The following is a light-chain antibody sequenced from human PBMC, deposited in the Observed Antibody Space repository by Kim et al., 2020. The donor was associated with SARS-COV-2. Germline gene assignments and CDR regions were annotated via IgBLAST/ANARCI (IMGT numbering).Light chain of an antibody. CDR1: NIGSKS. CDR2: YDS. Sequence: AQGKTARITCGGNNIGSKSVHWYQQKPGQARVLVIYYDSDRPSGIPERFSGSNSGNTATLTISRVEAGDEADYYCQVWDSSSDHPVFGGGTQLTVL. CDR3: QVWDSSSDHPV. J-gene: IGLJ3*02. V-gene: IGLV3-21*04.